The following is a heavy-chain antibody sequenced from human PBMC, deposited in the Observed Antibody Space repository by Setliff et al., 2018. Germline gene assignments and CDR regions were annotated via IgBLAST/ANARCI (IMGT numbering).Heavy chain of an antibody. Sequence: GGSLRLSCAVSGFTFSNYWMTWVRQAPGRGLEWVANINQAGSAKYYVDSVKGRFTISRDNAQNSLYLQMNSLRVEDTAVYYCARDGGMGMVKGYYYGLDAWGPGTSVTVSS. CDR1: GFTFSNYW. D-gene: IGHD5-18*01. CDR2: INQAGSAK. CDR3: ARDGGMGMVKGYYYGLDA. J-gene: IGHJ6*02. V-gene: IGHV3-7*01.